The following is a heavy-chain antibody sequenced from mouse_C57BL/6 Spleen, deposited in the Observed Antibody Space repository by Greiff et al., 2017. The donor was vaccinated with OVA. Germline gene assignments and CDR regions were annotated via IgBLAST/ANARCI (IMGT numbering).Heavy chain of an antibody. CDR3: AIYGGSSYDYYAMDY. CDR1: GYTFTDYY. V-gene: IGHV1-26*01. Sequence: EVQLKQSGPELVKPGASVKISCKASGYTFTDYYMNWVKQSHGKSLEWIGDINPNNGGTSYNQKFKGKATLTVDKSSSTAYMELRSLTSEDSAVYYCAIYGGSSYDYYAMDYWGQGTSVTVSS. J-gene: IGHJ4*01. D-gene: IGHD1-1*01. CDR2: INPNNGGT.